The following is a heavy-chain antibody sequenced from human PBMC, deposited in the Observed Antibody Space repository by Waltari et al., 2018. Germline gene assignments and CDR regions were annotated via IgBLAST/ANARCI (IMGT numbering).Heavy chain of an antibody. CDR2: MYPGDSDT. Sequence: DVQLAQSGAEVKKAGESLKISCKGSGYSFTTYWIGWVRQMPGKGLELMGMMYPGDSDTRYSPAFQGQVTISVDKSITTAYLQWSSLKASDTAIYFCARRDRGGSVSNYFDYWGQGTLVTVSS. D-gene: IGHD3-10*01. V-gene: IGHV5-51*03. CDR1: GYSFTTYW. CDR3: ARRDRGGSVSNYFDY. J-gene: IGHJ4*02.